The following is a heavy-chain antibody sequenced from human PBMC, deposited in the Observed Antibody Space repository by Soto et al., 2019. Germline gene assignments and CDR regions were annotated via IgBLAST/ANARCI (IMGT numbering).Heavy chain of an antibody. J-gene: IGHJ6*02. V-gene: IGHV1-8*01. CDR3: ARGPRYYDILTGYYYYYGMDV. CDR2: MNPNSGNT. D-gene: IGHD3-9*01. CDR1: GYTFTSYD. Sequence: QVQLVQSGAEVKKPGASVKVSCKASGYTFTSYDINWVRQATGQGLEWMGWMNPNSGNTGYAQKFQGRVTMTRNTSISTAYMELSSLRSEDTAVYYCARGPRYYDILTGYYYYYGMDVWGQGTTVTVSS.